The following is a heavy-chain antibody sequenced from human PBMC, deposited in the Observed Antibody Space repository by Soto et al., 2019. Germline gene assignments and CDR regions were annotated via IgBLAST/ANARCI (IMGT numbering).Heavy chain of an antibody. V-gene: IGHV3-21*01. CDR2: IGTSGSYI. CDR3: ARGSAFIGLDY. Sequence: LRLSCAVSGFIFSRYSMNWVRQAPGKGLEWVSSIGTSGSYIYDTDSVKGRFTISRDNTKDSLYLQMNSLRAEDTAIYYCARGSAFIGLDYWGQGTPVTVSS. CDR1: GFIFSRYS. J-gene: IGHJ4*02. D-gene: IGHD1-26*01.